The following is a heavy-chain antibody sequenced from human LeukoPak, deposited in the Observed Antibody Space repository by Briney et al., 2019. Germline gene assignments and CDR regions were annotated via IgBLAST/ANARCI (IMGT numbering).Heavy chain of an antibody. D-gene: IGHD3-22*01. CDR2: IIPIFGTA. CDR3: ARAYASMYYYDSSGSFGYFDY. J-gene: IGHJ4*02. Sequence: ASVKVSCKASGGTFSSYAISWVRQAPGQGLEWMGGIIPIFGTANYAQKFQGRVTITADESTSTAYMELSSLRSEDTAVYYCARAYASMYYYDSSGSFGYFDYWGQGTLVTVPS. V-gene: IGHV1-69*13. CDR1: GGTFSSYA.